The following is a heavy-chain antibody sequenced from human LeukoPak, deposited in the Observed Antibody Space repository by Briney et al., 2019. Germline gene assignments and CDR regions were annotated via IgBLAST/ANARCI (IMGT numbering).Heavy chain of an antibody. D-gene: IGHD1-26*01. CDR1: GFIFTTYW. Sequence: GGSLRLSCAASGFIFTTYWMHWVREAPGKGLVWVARINIDGSSTYYADSVKGRFTISRDNAKNTLYLQMNSLRAEDTAVYYCTRDLVGATSDFWGQGTLVTVSS. J-gene: IGHJ4*02. V-gene: IGHV3-74*01. CDR3: TRDLVGATSDF. CDR2: INIDGSST.